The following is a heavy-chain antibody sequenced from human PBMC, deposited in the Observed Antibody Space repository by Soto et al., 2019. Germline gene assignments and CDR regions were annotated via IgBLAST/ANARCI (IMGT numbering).Heavy chain of an antibody. CDR3: ARERKVVVPAATPMRAFDI. D-gene: IGHD2-2*01. J-gene: IGHJ3*02. CDR1: GGSISSGGYY. Sequence: QVQLQESGPGLVKPSQTLSLTCTVSGGSISSGGYYWSWIRQHPGKGLEWIGYIYYSGSTYYNPYLKSRVTISVDTSKNQFSLKLSSVTAADTAVYYCARERKVVVPAATPMRAFDIWGQGTMVTVSS. V-gene: IGHV4-31*03. CDR2: IYYSGST.